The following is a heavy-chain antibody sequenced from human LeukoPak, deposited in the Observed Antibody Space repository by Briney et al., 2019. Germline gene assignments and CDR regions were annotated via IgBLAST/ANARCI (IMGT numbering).Heavy chain of an antibody. D-gene: IGHD5-18*01. CDR2: INHSRST. CDR1: GGSFSGYY. CDR3: ARGGRNTAMVIDY. Sequence: SETLSLTCAVYGGSFSGYYWSWIRQPPGKGLEWIGEINHSRSTNYNPSLKSRVTISVDTSKNQFSLKLSSVTAADTAVYYCARGGRNTAMVIDYWGQGTLVTVSS. V-gene: IGHV4-34*01. J-gene: IGHJ4*02.